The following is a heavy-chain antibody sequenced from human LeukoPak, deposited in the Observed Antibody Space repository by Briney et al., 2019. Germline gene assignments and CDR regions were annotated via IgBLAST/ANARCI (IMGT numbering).Heavy chain of an antibody. D-gene: IGHD6-13*01. CDR1: GFSLTNFD. CDR2: FSVRYNVI. V-gene: IGHV3-48*01. CDR3: ARDLPVAAADF. Sequence: GGSLRLSCAASGFSLTNFDMNWIRQAPGKGLEWVSFFSVRYNVIYYADSVKGRFTVSRDDAKNSLYLQMNSLRADDTAVYYCARDLPVAAADFWDQGTLVTVSS. J-gene: IGHJ4*02.